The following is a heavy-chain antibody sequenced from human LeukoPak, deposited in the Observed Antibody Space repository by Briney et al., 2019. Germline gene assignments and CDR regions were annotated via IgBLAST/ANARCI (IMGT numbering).Heavy chain of an antibody. V-gene: IGHV1-2*02. J-gene: IGHJ4*02. CDR1: GYTFTGYY. CDR2: INPNSGGT. D-gene: IGHD1-1*01. Sequence: ASVKVSCKASGYTFTGYYIHWVRQAPGQGLEWMGWINPNSGGTNYAQKFQGRVTMTRDTSISTAYMELSRLRSDDTAVCYCARDHWRTTGTTDDYWGQGTLVTVSS. CDR3: ARDHWRTTGTTDDY.